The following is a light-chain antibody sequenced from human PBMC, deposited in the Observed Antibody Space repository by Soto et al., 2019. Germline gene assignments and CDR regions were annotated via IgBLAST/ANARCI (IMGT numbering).Light chain of an antibody. J-gene: IGKJ5*01. Sequence: EIVMTQSPATLSLSPGERATLSCRASQSVSSSYLSWYQQKPGQAPRLLIYGASTRATGIPARFSGSGSGTDFTLTISSLQPEDFAVYYCQQRSNWPITFGQGTRLEIK. CDR3: QQRSNWPIT. CDR2: GAS. CDR1: QSVSSSY. V-gene: IGKV3D-7*01.